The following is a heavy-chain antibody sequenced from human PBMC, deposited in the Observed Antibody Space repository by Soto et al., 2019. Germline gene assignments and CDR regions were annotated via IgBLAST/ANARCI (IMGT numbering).Heavy chain of an antibody. Sequence: SETLSLTCAVYGGSFSGYYWSWIRQPPGKGLEWIGEINHSGSTNYNPSLKSRVTISVDTSKNQFSLKLSSVTAADTAVYYCARDGGYYYGMDVWGQGTTVTVSS. CDR1: GGSFSGYY. J-gene: IGHJ6*02. CDR3: ARDGGYYYGMDV. CDR2: INHSGST. V-gene: IGHV4-34*01.